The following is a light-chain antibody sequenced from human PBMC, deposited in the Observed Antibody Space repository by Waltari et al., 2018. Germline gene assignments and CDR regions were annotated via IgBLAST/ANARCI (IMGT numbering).Light chain of an antibody. V-gene: IGLV2-14*01. Sequence: QSALTQPASVSGSPGQSLTISCTGTNSDVGGYNYVSWYQQHPGKAPKLMISKVSNRPSGVSNRFSGSRSGNTASLTISGLRAEDEADYYCSSYTSSSTRVFGTGTKVTVL. J-gene: IGLJ1*01. CDR1: NSDVGGYNY. CDR2: KVS. CDR3: SSYTSSSTRV.